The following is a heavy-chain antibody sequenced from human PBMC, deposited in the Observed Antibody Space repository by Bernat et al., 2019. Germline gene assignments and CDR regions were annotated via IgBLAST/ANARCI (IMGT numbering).Heavy chain of an antibody. D-gene: IGHD3-3*01. Sequence: QLQLQESGPGLVKPSETLSLTCTVSGGSISSSSYYWGWIRQPPGKGLEWIGSIYYSGSTYYNPSIKSRVTISVDTSKNQFSLQLSAVTAADTAVYYCARHRGADDFWSGRDCFDPWGQGTLVTVSS. V-gene: IGHV4-39*01. CDR2: IYYSGST. J-gene: IGHJ5*02. CDR1: GGSISSSSYY. CDR3: ARHRGADDFWSGRDCFDP.